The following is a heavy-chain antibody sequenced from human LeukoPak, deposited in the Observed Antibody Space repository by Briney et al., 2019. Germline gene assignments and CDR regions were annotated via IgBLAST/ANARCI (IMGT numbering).Heavy chain of an antibody. CDR1: GFTFSSYA. D-gene: IGHD6-19*01. Sequence: GGSLRLSCAASGFTFSSYALSWVRQAPGKGLEWVSAIIGSGGSTYYADSVKGRFTISRDNSKNTLYLQMNSLRAEDTAVYYCARDGGSGWYVGYWGQGTLVTVSS. CDR3: ARDGGSGWYVGY. V-gene: IGHV3-23*01. CDR2: IIGSGGST. J-gene: IGHJ4*02.